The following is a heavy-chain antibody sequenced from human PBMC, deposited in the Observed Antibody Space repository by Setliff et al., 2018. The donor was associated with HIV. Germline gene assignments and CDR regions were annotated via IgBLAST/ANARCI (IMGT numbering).Heavy chain of an antibody. D-gene: IGHD6-6*01. V-gene: IGHV4-31*03. Sequence: SETLSLTCSVSGVSVGSGDYYWHWIRQHPEKALEWIGYIFHSGDTYYNPSLKSRISMSVDTSKNQFSLELTSLTAADTAVYYCATRPRIAARPFDYWGQGRWVTVSS. CDR1: GVSVGSGDYY. CDR2: IFHSGDT. CDR3: ATRPRIAARPFDY. J-gene: IGHJ4*02.